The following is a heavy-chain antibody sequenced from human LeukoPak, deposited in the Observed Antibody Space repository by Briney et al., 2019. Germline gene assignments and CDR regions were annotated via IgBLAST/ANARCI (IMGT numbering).Heavy chain of an antibody. Sequence: GESLKISCKGSGYSFTSYWISWVRQMPGKGLEWMGRIDPSDSYTNYSPSFQGHVTISADKSISTAYLQWSSLKASDTAMYYCARELKTATAMVDWGQGTPVTVSS. D-gene: IGHD5-18*01. V-gene: IGHV5-10-1*01. CDR3: ARELKTATAMVD. J-gene: IGHJ4*02. CDR2: IDPSDSYT. CDR1: GYSFTSYW.